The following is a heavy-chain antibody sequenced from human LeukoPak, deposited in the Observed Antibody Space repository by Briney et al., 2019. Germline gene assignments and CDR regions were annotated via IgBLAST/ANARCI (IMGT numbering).Heavy chain of an antibody. CDR2: IYYSGST. CDR1: GGSISSSSYY. J-gene: IGHJ4*02. CDR3: ARGYDFWSV. D-gene: IGHD3-3*01. Sequence: PSETLSLTCTVSGGSISSSSYYWSWIRQPPGKGLEWIGNIYYSGSTNYNPSLKSRVTISVDTSKNQFSLKLSSVTAADTAVYYCARGYDFWSVWGQGTLVTVSS. V-gene: IGHV4-61*01.